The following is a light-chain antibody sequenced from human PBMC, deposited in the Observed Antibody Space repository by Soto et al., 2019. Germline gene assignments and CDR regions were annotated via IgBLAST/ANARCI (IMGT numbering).Light chain of an antibody. CDR1: SSDVGGYNY. CDR3: SSYAGSSNV. CDR2: EVN. Sequence: QYALTQPPSASGSPGQSVAISCTGTSSDVGGYNYVFWYQQHPGKAPKLMIYEVNKRPSGVPDRFSGSKSGNTASLTVSGLQAEDEADYYCSSYAGSSNVFGTGTKLTVL. J-gene: IGLJ1*01. V-gene: IGLV2-8*01.